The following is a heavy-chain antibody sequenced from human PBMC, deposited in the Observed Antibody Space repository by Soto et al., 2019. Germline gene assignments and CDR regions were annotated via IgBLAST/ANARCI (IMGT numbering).Heavy chain of an antibody. CDR2: ISAYNGNT. Sequence: ASVKVSCKASGYTFTSYGISWVRQAPEQGLEWMGWISAYNGNTNYAQKLQGRVTMTTDTSTSTAYMELRSLRSDDTAVYCCARDTTKVRINYYYYGMDVWGQGTTVTVSS. CDR1: GYTFTSYG. CDR3: ARDTTKVRINYYYYGMDV. D-gene: IGHD1-26*01. V-gene: IGHV1-18*01. J-gene: IGHJ6*02.